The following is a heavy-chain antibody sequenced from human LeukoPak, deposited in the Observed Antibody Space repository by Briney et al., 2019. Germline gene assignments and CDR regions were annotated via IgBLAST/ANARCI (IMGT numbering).Heavy chain of an antibody. Sequence: GGSLRLSCAASGFTFRNFWMSWVRQAPGRGLEWVANIHPEGNEKYHVESVKGRFTISRDNAKSSLFLQMNGPRAEDTAVYYCARGDAFSGNHWGQGTLVTVSS. V-gene: IGHV3-7*04. CDR2: IHPEGNEK. CDR3: ARGDAFSGNH. CDR1: GFTFRNFW. J-gene: IGHJ5*02.